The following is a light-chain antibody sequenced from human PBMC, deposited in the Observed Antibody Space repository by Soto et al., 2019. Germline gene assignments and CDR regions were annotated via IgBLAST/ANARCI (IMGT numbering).Light chain of an antibody. CDR2: EGS. Sequence: QSALTQPASVSGSPGQPITISCTGTSSDVGSYNLVSWYQQHPGKAPKVMIYEGSKRPSGVSNRFSGSKSCNTASLTISGLQAEDEADYYCCSYAGSTTDVVFGGGTKLT. CDR1: SSDVGSYNL. J-gene: IGLJ2*01. V-gene: IGLV2-23*01. CDR3: CSYAGSTTDVV.